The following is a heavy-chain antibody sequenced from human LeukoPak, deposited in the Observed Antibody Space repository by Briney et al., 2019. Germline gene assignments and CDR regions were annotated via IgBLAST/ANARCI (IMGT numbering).Heavy chain of an antibody. Sequence: PSGTLSLTCAVSGGSISSGNWWSWVRQPPGKGLEWIGEIYHSGSTNYNPSLKSRVTISVDKSKNQFSLKLSSVTAADTAVYYCARSEDDYGDYGAVDYRGQGTLVTVSS. J-gene: IGHJ4*02. CDR2: IYHSGST. V-gene: IGHV4-4*02. D-gene: IGHD4-17*01. CDR3: ARSEDDYGDYGAVDY. CDR1: GGSISSGNW.